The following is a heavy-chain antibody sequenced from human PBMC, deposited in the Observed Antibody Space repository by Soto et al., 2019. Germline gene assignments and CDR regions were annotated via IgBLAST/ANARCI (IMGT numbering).Heavy chain of an antibody. J-gene: IGHJ3*02. CDR2: IYSGGST. CDR1: GLTVSSNY. CDR3: ARTPYCGGDCYDYAFDI. V-gene: IGHV3-53*01. D-gene: IGHD2-21*02. Sequence: GGSLRLSCAASGLTVSSNYMSWVRQAPGKGLEWVSVIYSGGSTYYADSVKGRFTISRDNSKNTLYLQMNSLRAEDTAVYYCARTPYCGGDCYDYAFDIWGQGTMVTVSS.